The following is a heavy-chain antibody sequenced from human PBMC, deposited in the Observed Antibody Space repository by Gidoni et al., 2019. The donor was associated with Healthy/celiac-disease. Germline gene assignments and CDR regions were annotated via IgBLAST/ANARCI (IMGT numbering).Heavy chain of an antibody. Sequence: EVQLVESGGGLVQPGRSLRLSCAASGFTFDDYAIHWVRQAPGKGLEWVSGISWNSGSIGYADSVKGRFTISRDNAKNSLYLQMNSLRAEDTALYYCAKDIYALGGSSGELDYWGQGTLVTVSS. CDR1: GFTFDDYA. V-gene: IGHV3-9*01. CDR2: ISWNSGSI. CDR3: AKDIYALGGSSGELDY. J-gene: IGHJ4*02. D-gene: IGHD3-10*01.